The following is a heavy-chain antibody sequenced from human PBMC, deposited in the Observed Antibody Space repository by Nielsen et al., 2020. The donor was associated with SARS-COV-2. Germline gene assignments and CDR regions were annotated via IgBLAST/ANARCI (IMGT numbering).Heavy chain of an antibody. J-gene: IGHJ5*02. D-gene: IGHD4-17*01. CDR3: AGMPYGDYWFDP. Sequence: ASVKVSCKASGYTFTSYDINWVRQATGQGLEWMGWMNPNSGNTGYAQKFQGRVTMTRNTSISTAYMELSSLRSEDTAVYYCAGMPYGDYWFDPWGQGTLVTVSS. V-gene: IGHV1-8*01. CDR2: MNPNSGNT. CDR1: GYTFTSYD.